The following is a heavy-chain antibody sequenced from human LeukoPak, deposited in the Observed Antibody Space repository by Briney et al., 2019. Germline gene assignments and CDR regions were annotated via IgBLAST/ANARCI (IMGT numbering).Heavy chain of an antibody. J-gene: IGHJ4*02. CDR2: INPNSGGT. D-gene: IGHD3-10*01. CDR1: GYTFTGYY. CDR3: ARDTIYYYGSGSYVD. V-gene: IGHV1-2*02. Sequence: ASVKVSCKASGYTFTGYYMHWVRQAPGQGLEWMGWINPNSGGTNYAQKFQGRVTMTRDTSVSTAYMELSRLRSDDTAVYYCARDTIYYYGSGSYVDWGQGTLVTVSS.